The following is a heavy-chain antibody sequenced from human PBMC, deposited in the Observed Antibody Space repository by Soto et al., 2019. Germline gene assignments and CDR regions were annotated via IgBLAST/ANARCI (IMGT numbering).Heavy chain of an antibody. V-gene: IGHV4-61*01. CDR1: GGSVSSSSYY. Sequence: SETLSLTCTVSGGSVSSSSYYWSWIRQPPGKGLEWIGYIYYSGSTNYNPSLKSRVTISVDTSKNQFSLKLTSVTAADTAVYFCARTGKFYYYDTTGLPFDPW. CDR2: IYYSGST. CDR3: ARTGKFYYYDTTGLPFDP. J-gene: IGHJ5*02. D-gene: IGHD3-22*01.